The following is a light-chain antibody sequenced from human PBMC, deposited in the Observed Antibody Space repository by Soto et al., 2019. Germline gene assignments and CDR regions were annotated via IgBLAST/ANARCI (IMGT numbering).Light chain of an antibody. Sequence: DIVMTQSPDSLAVSLGERATINCKSSQSVLYSSSNKNYLGWYRQKPGQPPKLLIYWASTRAFGVPDRFSGSGSGKDFTLTITGLQAEDAAIYYCQQYYNTPWTFGQGTKVEIK. CDR2: WAS. J-gene: IGKJ1*01. CDR1: QSVLYSSSNKNY. CDR3: QQYYNTPWT. V-gene: IGKV4-1*01.